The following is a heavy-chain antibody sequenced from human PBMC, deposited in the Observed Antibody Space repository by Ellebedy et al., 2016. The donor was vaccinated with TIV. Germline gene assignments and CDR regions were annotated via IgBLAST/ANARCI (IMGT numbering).Heavy chain of an antibody. CDR3: AREGDLPRGNWFDP. CDR2: INPNSGGT. CDR1: GYMFTDYY. J-gene: IGHJ5*02. D-gene: IGHD3-16*01. V-gene: IGHV1-2*02. Sequence: ASVKVSCXASGYMFTDYYMHWVRQAPGQGLEWMGWINPNSGGTNYAQKFQGRVTKTRDTSISTAYMELSRVRSDDTAMYYCAREGDLPRGNWFDPWGQGTLVTVSS.